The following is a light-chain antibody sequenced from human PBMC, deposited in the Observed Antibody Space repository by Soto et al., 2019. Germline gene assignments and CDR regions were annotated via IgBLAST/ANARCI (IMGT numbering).Light chain of an antibody. CDR3: QQYNSYPWT. Sequence: DTQMAQSPSTRSASVGDRITITCRASQSVNSWLAWYQQKPGKAPKLLISKASSLETGVPSRFSASESGTEFTLTISCLQPDDSATYYCQQYNSYPWTFGQGTRVEIK. CDR1: QSVNSW. V-gene: IGKV1-5*03. CDR2: KAS. J-gene: IGKJ1*01.